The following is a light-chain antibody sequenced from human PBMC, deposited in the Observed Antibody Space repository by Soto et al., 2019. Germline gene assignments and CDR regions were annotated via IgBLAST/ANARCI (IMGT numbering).Light chain of an antibody. CDR1: SSDVGAYNY. V-gene: IGLV2-8*01. Sequence: QSVLTQPPSASGSPGQSVTISCTGTSSDVGAYNYLSWYQQHPGKAPKLMIYEVSKRPSGVPDRFSGSKSGNTASLTVSGLQAEDEDDYYCSSYAGSNNYVFGTGTKLTVL. CDR3: SSYAGSNNYV. J-gene: IGLJ1*01. CDR2: EVS.